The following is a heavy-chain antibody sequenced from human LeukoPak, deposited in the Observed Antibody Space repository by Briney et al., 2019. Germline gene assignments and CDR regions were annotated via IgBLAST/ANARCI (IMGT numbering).Heavy chain of an antibody. J-gene: IGHJ5*02. Sequence: PGGSLRLSCAASGFTFSSYGMHWVRQAPGKGLEWVAVISYDGSNKYYADSVKGRFTISRDNSKNTLYLRMNSLRAEDTAVYYCAKDSGFMFDPWGQGTLVTVSS. CDR3: AKDSGFMFDP. CDR1: GFTFSSYG. V-gene: IGHV3-30*18. CDR2: ISYDGSNK. D-gene: IGHD3-10*01.